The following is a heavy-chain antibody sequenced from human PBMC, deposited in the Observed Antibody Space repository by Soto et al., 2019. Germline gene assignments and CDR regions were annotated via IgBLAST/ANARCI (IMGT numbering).Heavy chain of an antibody. Sequence: QVHLVESGGGVVQPGRSLRLSCVASGFTFRNYGMHWVRQAPGKGLEWLAVIASDGGEKYYADSMEGRFIISRDNSENKVFLVMNNLRGDETAIYYCARGGLEWNFDYWGQGTLVTVSS. CDR1: GFTFRNYG. CDR2: IASDGGEK. D-gene: IGHD1-1*01. V-gene: IGHV3-30*03. J-gene: IGHJ4*02. CDR3: ARGGLEWNFDY.